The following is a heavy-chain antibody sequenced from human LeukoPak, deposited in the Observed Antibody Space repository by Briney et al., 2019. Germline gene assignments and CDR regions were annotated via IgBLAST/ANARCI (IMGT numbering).Heavy chain of an antibody. CDR1: GFTFSDSY. V-gene: IGHV3-21*01. CDR2: ISSSSSYI. Sequence: GGSLRLSCAASGFTFSDSYMNWVRQAPGKGLEWVSSISSSSSYIYYADSVKGRFTISRDNAKNSLYLQMNSLRAEDTAVYYCTRQDPVATEDWFDPWGQGTLVTVSS. D-gene: IGHD1-26*01. CDR3: TRQDPVATEDWFDP. J-gene: IGHJ5*02.